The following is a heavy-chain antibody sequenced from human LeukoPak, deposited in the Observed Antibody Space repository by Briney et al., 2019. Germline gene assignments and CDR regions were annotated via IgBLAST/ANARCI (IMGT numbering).Heavy chain of an antibody. D-gene: IGHD3-22*01. CDR3: ARDLYFETSGYYYSDY. V-gene: IGHV3-21*04. CDR2: ISSSSSYI. CDR1: GFTFSSYS. Sequence: GGSLRLSCAASGFTFSSYSMNWVRQAPGKGLEWVSSISSSSSYIYYADSVKGRFTISRDNAKNSLYLQMNSLRAEDTAVYYCARDLYFETSGYYYSDYWGQGTLVTVSS. J-gene: IGHJ4*02.